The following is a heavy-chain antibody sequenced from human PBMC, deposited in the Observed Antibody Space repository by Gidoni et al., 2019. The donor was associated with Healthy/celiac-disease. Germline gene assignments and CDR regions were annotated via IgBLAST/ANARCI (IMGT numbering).Heavy chain of an antibody. CDR2: NNHSGST. V-gene: IGHV4-34*01. CDR3: ARVGDY. Sequence: QAQLQQWGAGLLKPSETLSLTCAVYGGSFSGYYWSGIRQPPEKGLEWIGENNHSGSTNYNPSLKGRVTISVDTSKNQFSLKLSSVTAADTAVYYCARVGDYWGQGTLVTVSS. J-gene: IGHJ4*02. CDR1: GGSFSGYY.